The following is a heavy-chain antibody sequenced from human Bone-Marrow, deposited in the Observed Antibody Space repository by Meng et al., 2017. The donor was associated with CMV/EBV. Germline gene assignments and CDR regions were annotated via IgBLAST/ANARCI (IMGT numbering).Heavy chain of an antibody. CDR1: GGSISSSSCY. CDR3: AREEGLWWYYDFWSGHPAPKTGWFDP. Sequence: SETLSLTCTVSGGSISSSSCYWGWIRQPPGKGLEWIGSIYYSGSTYYNPSLKSRVTISVDTSKNQFSLKLSSVTAADTAVYYCAREEGLWWYYDFWSGHPAPKTGWFDPWGQGTLVTVSS. CDR2: IYYSGST. V-gene: IGHV4-39*07. D-gene: IGHD3-3*01. J-gene: IGHJ5*02.